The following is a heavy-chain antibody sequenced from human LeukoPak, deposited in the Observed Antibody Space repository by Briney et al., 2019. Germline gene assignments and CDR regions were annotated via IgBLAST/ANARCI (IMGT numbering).Heavy chain of an antibody. CDR1: GYSFTSYW. J-gene: IGHJ3*02. CDR2: IYPGDSDT. D-gene: IGHD6-19*01. Sequence: GESLKISCKGSGYSFTSYWIGWVRQMPGKGLEWMGIIYPGDSDTRYSPSFQGQVTISADKSISTAYLQWSSLKASDTAMYYCASLGRDSSGWYIGYAFDIWGQGTMVTVSS. CDR3: ASLGRDSSGWYIGYAFDI. V-gene: IGHV5-51*01.